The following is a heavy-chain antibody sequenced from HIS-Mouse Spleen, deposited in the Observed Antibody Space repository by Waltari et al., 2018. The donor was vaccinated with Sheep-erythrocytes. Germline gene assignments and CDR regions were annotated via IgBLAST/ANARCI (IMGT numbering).Heavy chain of an antibody. J-gene: IGHJ4*02. V-gene: IGHV4-39*01. CDR2: IYYSGST. D-gene: IGHD5-18*01. CDR3: ARHKDTAMVHFDY. CDR1: GGSISSSRYS. Sequence: QLQLQESGPGLVKPSETLSLTCTVSGGSISSSRYSWGRLRQPPGKGLEWIGSIYYSGSTYYNPSLKSRVTISVDTSKNQFSLKLSSVTAADTAVYYCARHKDTAMVHFDYWGQGTLVTVSS.